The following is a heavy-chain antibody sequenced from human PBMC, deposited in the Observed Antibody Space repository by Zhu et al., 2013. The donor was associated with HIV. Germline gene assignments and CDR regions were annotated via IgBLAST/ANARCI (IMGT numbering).Heavy chain of an antibody. CDR3: ARDKSVSSSRHYYYYYGMDV. Sequence: QVQLVRSGAEVKKPGASVKVSCKASGYTFTSYGISWVRQAPGQGLEWMGWISAYNGNTNYAQKLQGRVTMTTDTSTSTAFMELRSLRSDDTAVYYCARDKSVSSSRHYYYYYGMDVWGQGTTVTVSS. V-gene: IGHV1-18*01. D-gene: IGHD6-6*01. CDR2: ISAYNGNT. CDR1: GYTFTSYG. J-gene: IGHJ6*02.